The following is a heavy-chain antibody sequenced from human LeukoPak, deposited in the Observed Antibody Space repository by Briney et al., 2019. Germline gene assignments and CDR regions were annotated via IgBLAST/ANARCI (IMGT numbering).Heavy chain of an antibody. V-gene: IGHV3-23*01. J-gene: IGHJ4*02. CDR1: GFTFSDYV. Sequence: GGSLRLSCAASGFTFSDYVMIWVRQAPGKGLEWVSGITASGDRTFYGDSVRGRFTMSRDNSKNTVYLQMNSLRAEDTAVYYCAKSPGYSSSWYDYWGQGTLVTVSS. CDR3: AKSPGYSSSWYDY. D-gene: IGHD6-13*01. CDR2: ITASGDRT.